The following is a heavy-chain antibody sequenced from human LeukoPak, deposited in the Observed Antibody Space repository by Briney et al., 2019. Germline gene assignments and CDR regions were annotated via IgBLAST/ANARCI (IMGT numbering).Heavy chain of an antibody. CDR3: ARAISDGFDY. CDR2: IIPIFGTA. CDR1: GGTFSSYA. D-gene: IGHD3-3*01. J-gene: IGHJ4*02. Sequence: SVKVSCKASGGTFSSYAISWVRQAPGQGLEWMGGIIPIFGTANYAQKFQGRVTITTDRSTSTAYMELSSLKSEGTAVYYCARAISDGFDYWGQGTLVTASS. V-gene: IGHV1-69*05.